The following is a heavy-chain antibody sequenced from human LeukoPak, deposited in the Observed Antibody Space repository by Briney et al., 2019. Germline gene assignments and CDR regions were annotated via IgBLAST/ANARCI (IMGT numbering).Heavy chain of an antibody. V-gene: IGHV3-9*01. CDR3: PKDRYCSSTSCYYGFDP. Sequence: GVSLRLSCAASGFTFDDYAMHWVRQAPGKGLEWVSGISWNSGSIGYADSVKGRFTISRGNAKNSLYLQMNSLRAEDTALYYCPKDRYCSSTSCYYGFDPWGQGTLVTVSS. CDR1: GFTFDDYA. D-gene: IGHD2-2*01. CDR2: ISWNSGSI. J-gene: IGHJ5*02.